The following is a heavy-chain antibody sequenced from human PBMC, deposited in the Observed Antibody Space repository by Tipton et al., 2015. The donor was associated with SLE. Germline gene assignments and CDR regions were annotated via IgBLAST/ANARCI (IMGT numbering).Heavy chain of an antibody. CDR3: AREPRGEDYMVL. V-gene: IGHV3-23*01. Sequence: SLRLSCAASGFTFSNYAMTWVRQAPGKGLEWASAISAGGDNTYYADSVSGRLTISRENAKNSLYLEISSLTVGDTAVYYCAREPRGEDYMVLWGQGTTVTVSS. J-gene: IGHJ6*03. CDR2: ISAGGDNT. CDR1: GFTFSNYA. D-gene: IGHD7-27*01.